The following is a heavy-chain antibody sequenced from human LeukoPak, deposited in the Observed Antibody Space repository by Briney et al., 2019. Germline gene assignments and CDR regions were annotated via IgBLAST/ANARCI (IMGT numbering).Heavy chain of an antibody. V-gene: IGHV1-18*01. CDR3: ARVTYYDFWSGYYRSLHYFDY. D-gene: IGHD3-3*01. J-gene: IGHJ4*02. CDR2: ISAYNGNT. Sequence: ASVKVSCKASGYTFTSYGISWVRQAPGQGLEWMGWISAYNGNTNYAQMLQGRVTMTTDTSTSTAYMELRSLRSDDTAVYYCARVTYYDFWSGYYRSLHYFDYWGQGTLVTVSS. CDR1: GYTFTSYG.